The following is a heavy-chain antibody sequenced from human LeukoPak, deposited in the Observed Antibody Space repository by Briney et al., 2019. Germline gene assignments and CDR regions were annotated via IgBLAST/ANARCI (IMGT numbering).Heavy chain of an antibody. CDR3: ARGSRGGDGYTNVIPFDY. CDR1: GYTFTGYY. V-gene: IGHV1-2*04. J-gene: IGHJ4*02. D-gene: IGHD5-24*01. Sequence: GASVNVSCKASGYTFTGYYMHWVRQAPGQGLEWMGWINPNSGGTNYAQKFQGWVTMTRDTSISTAYMELSRLRSDDTAVYYCARGSRGGDGYTNVIPFDYWGQGTLVTVSS. CDR2: INPNSGGT.